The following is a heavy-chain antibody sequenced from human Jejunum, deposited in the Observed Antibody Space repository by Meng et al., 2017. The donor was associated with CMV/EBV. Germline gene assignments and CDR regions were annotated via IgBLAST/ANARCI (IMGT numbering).Heavy chain of an antibody. D-gene: IGHD5/OR15-5a*01. CDR2: IIPVFGTP. CDR3: ARASELFRSVSSLDY. J-gene: IGHJ4*02. Sequence: TFNTSAVTWVRQAPGQGLEWMGGIIPVFGTPNYAQKFLGRVTITSDESTGTAYMELSSLRSEDTAVYYCARASELFRSVSSLDYWGLGTLVTVSS. V-gene: IGHV1-69*01. CDR1: TFNTSA.